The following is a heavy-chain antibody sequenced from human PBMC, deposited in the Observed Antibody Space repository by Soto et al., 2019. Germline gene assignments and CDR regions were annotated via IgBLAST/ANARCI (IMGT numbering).Heavy chain of an antibody. J-gene: IGHJ4*02. CDR1: GGTFSSYA. V-gene: IGHV1-69*12. CDR2: IIPIFGTA. Sequence: QVQLVQSGAEVKKPGSSVKVSCKASGGTFSSYAISWVRQAPGQGLEWMGGIIPIFGTADYAQKFQGRVTITADESASTASMELSSLRSEDTAVYYCARDGGVYDYSPFDYWGQGTLVTVSS. D-gene: IGHD4-4*01. CDR3: ARDGGVYDYSPFDY.